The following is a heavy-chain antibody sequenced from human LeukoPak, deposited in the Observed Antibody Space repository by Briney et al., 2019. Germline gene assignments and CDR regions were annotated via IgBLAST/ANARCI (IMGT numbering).Heavy chain of an antibody. CDR1: GFTFSSYG. J-gene: IGHJ4*02. D-gene: IGHD3-22*01. V-gene: IGHV3-23*01. CDR3: AKVNKYYYDSSVPDYFDY. Sequence: QAGGSLRLSCAASGFTFSSYGMSWVRQAPGKGLEWVSAISGSGGSTYYADSVKGRFTISRDNSKNTLYLQMNSLRAEDTAVYYCAKVNKYYYDSSVPDYFDYWGQGTLVTVSS. CDR2: ISGSGGST.